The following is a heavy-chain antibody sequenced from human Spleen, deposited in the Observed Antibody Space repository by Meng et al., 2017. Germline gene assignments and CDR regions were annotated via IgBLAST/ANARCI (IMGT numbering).Heavy chain of an antibody. V-gene: IGHV3-33*03. CDR3: VKENHIKPDGMDV. Sequence: GESLKISCAASGFTFSSYCMHWVRQAPGKGLEWVAVIWYDGSNKYYADSVKGRFTISRDNAKSSLYLQMNSLRGEDTALYYCVKENHIKPDGMDVWGQGTTVTVSS. D-gene: IGHD1-14*01. CDR1: GFTFSSYC. CDR2: IWYDGSNK. J-gene: IGHJ6*02.